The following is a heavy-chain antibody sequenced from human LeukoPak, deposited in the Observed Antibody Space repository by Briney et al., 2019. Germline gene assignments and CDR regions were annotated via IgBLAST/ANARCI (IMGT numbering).Heavy chain of an antibody. V-gene: IGHV5-51*01. CDR3: AIYSDTYYFDH. D-gene: IGHD1-26*01. CDR1: GYSFTYSL. J-gene: IGHJ4*02. CDR2: IYPGDSDT. Sequence: GESLKISCKCSGYSFTYSLIGWVRQMPGKGLEWMGIIYPGDSDTRYSPSFQGQVTISADKSISTAYLQWSSLKASDTAMYYCAIYSDTYYFDHWGQGTLVTVSS.